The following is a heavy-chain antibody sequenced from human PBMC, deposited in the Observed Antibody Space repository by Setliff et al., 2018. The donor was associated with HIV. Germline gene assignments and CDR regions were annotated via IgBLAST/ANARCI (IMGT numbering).Heavy chain of an antibody. D-gene: IGHD3-3*01. V-gene: IGHV1-3*01. CDR1: GYTFTTYA. J-gene: IGHJ6*03. CDR3: AREDRTIFGVVHAMDV. Sequence: AASVKVSCKASGYTFTTYAMHWVRQAPGQRLEWMGWINAGNGNTKYSQKFQGRVTITRDISASTAYMELSSLRSEDTAVYYCAREDRTIFGVVHAMDVWGKGTTVTVSS. CDR2: INAGNGNT.